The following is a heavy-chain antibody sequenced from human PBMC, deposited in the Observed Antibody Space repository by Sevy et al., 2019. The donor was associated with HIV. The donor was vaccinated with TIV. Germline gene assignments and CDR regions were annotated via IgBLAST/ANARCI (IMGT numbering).Heavy chain of an antibody. J-gene: IGHJ6*02. CDR1: GFTFSSYW. Sequence: GGSLRLTCAASGFTFSSYWMSWVRQAPGKGLEWVANIKHDGSEKYYVDSVKGRFTISRDNAKNSLYLQMNSLRAEDTAVYYCARGTIAVAGYYYYYGMDVWVQGTTVTVSS. D-gene: IGHD6-19*01. CDR3: ARGTIAVAGYYYYYGMDV. CDR2: IKHDGSEK. V-gene: IGHV3-7*04.